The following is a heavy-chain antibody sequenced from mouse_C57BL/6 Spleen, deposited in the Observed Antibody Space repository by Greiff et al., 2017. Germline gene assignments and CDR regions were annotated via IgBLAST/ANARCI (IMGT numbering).Heavy chain of an antibody. V-gene: IGHV1-72*01. CDR3: ASHPPYGYDGGFAY. D-gene: IGHD2-2*01. CDR2: IDPNSGGP. CDR1: GYTFTSYW. J-gene: IGHJ3*01. Sequence: QVQLQQPGAELVKPGASVKLSCKASGYTFTSYWMHWVKQRPGRGLEWIGRIDPNSGGPKYNEKFKSKATLTVDKPSSTAYMQLSSLTSEDSAVYYCASHPPYGYDGGFAYWGQGTLVTVSA.